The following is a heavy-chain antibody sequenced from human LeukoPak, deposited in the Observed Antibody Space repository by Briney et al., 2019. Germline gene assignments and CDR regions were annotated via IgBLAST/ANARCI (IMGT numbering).Heavy chain of an antibody. D-gene: IGHD3-3*01. CDR3: ARDSRYYDFWSGYLDY. V-gene: IGHV4-4*07. J-gene: IGHJ4*02. CDR1: SGFISNYY. CDR2: ISTSGNT. Sequence: SETLSLTCSVSSGFISNYYWSWIRQPAGKGLEWIGRISTSGNTHYSPSLKSRVTMSVDTSKNQFFLNLRSVTAADTAVYYCARDSRYYDFWSGYLDYWGQGALVTVSS.